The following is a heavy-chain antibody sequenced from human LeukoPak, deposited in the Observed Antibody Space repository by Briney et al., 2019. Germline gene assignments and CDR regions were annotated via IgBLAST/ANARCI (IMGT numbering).Heavy chain of an antibody. CDR3: ARDLWNFYDDSGYNRDFDS. CDR2: IGTYGGDT. J-gene: IGHJ5*01. CDR1: TSR. D-gene: IGHD3-22*01. V-gene: IGHV1-18*01. Sequence: TSRISWVRQAPGQGLEWSGWIGTYGGDTYYAQKFQGRNTVTTDTSTSTAYMELRNLRSDDTAVYYCARDLWNFYDDSGYNRDFDSWGQGTLVTVSS.